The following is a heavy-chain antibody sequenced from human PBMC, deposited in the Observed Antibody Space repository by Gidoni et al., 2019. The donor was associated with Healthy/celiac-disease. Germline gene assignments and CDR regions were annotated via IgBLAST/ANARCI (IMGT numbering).Heavy chain of an antibody. CDR2: IYYSGST. Sequence: QLQLQESGPGLVKPSETLSLTCTVSGGSISSSSYYWGWIRQPPGKGLEWIGSIYYSGSTYYNPSLKSRVTISVDTSKNQFSLKLSSVTAADTAVYYCARHVKEVAATSHQYNWFDPWGQGTLVTVSS. CDR3: ARHVKEVAATSHQYNWFDP. D-gene: IGHD2-15*01. CDR1: GGSISSSSYY. V-gene: IGHV4-39*01. J-gene: IGHJ5*02.